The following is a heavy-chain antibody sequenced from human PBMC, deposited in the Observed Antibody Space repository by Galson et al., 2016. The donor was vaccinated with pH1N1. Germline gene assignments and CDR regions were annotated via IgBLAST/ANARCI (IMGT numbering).Heavy chain of an antibody. D-gene: IGHD3-10*01. CDR2: LYTRGST. Sequence: TLSLTCTVSGGSISSGSYYWNWIRQPAGEGLEWIGRLYTRGSTTYNPSLKSRVTMSVDTSKNQFSLRLTSVTAADTAVYYCARDRVALTGIFDYWGQGTLVTVSS. CDR3: ARDRVALTGIFDY. CDR1: GGSISSGSYY. V-gene: IGHV4-61*02. J-gene: IGHJ4*02.